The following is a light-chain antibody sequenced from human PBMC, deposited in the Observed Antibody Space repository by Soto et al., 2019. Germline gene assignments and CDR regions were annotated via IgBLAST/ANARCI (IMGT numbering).Light chain of an antibody. Sequence: QSALTQPASVSGSPGQSITISCTGTSSDVGGYNYVSWYQQPPGKAPKLIIYAVSNRPSGVSNRFSGSKSGNTASLTITGLQADDEGDYYCSSFTTSSTYLFGHGTKLTVL. V-gene: IGLV2-14*01. J-gene: IGLJ1*01. CDR2: AVS. CDR3: SSFTTSSTYL. CDR1: SSDVGGYNY.